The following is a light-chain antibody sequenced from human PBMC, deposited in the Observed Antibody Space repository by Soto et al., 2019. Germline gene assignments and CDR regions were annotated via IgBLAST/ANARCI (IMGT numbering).Light chain of an antibody. CDR1: RSLVHSDGSTY. J-gene: IGKJ2*01. V-gene: IGKV2-24*01. CDR2: QIS. Sequence: DIVLTQTLLSSPVTLGQPASISCRSSRSLVHSDGSTYLSWLQQRPGQPPRVLIYQISSRFSGVPDRFGGSGAGTDFTLKISRVEAEDVGVYYCMQATLFLSFGQGTKLEIK. CDR3: MQATLFLS.